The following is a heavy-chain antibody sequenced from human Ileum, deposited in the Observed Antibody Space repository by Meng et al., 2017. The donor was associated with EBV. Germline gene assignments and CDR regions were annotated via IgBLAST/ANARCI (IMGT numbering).Heavy chain of an antibody. CDR1: GDSNSSNNW. Sequence: QVTLKESGPGMVKPSGNLCLNCAVSGDSNSSNNWWSWVRQPPGKGLEWIGEIYHSGSTNYNPSFKSRVTMSVDKSKNQISLNLSSVTAADTAVYYCASGRDYAWHSWGRGTLVTVFS. D-gene: IGHD4-17*01. V-gene: IGHV4-4*02. J-gene: IGHJ4*02. CDR2: IYHSGST. CDR3: ASGRDYAWHS.